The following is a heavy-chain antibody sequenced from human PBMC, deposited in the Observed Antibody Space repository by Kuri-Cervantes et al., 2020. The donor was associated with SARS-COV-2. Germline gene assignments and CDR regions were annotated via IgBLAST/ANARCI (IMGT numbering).Heavy chain of an antibody. CDR1: GFTFSDYY. Sequence: GESLKISCAASGFTFSDYYMSWIRQAPGKGLEWVSYISSSGSTIYYADSVKGRSTISRDNAKNSLYLQMNSLRAEDTAVYYCARGFRNYDFWSGYRPNYYYYYMDVWGKGTTVTVSS. CDR3: ARGFRNYDFWSGYRPNYYYYYMDV. D-gene: IGHD3-3*01. CDR2: ISSSGSTI. J-gene: IGHJ6*03. V-gene: IGHV3-11*04.